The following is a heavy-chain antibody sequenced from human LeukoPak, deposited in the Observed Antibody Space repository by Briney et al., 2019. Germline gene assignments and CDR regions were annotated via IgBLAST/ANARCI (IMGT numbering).Heavy chain of an antibody. D-gene: IGHD2-21*02. J-gene: IGHJ5*01. Sequence: SQTLSLTCTVSGGSISSGDYYWSWIRQPPGKGLEWIGYIYYSGSTYYNPSLKSRVTMSLDTSKNQFSLRLTSVTAEDTAVYYCARGNTDFYPDSWGQGTLVTVSS. CDR1: GGSISSGDYY. V-gene: IGHV4-30-4*01. CDR3: ARGNTDFYPDS. CDR2: IYYSGST.